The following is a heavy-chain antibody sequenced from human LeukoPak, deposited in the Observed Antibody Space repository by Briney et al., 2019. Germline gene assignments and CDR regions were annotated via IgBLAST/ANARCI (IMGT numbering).Heavy chain of an antibody. J-gene: IGHJ4*02. D-gene: IGHD2-8*01. CDR2: ISGSGGST. V-gene: IGHV3-23*01. CDR3: LNDRSGIKYVCHGDFYY. CDR1: GLIFSRYA. Sequence: PGGSLRLSCAASGLIFSRYAMSWVRQAPGKGLEWVSTISGSGGSTYYADSVKGRFTISRDNSKNTVSLQMNSLRDDDTDVYYLLNDRSGIKYVCHGDFYYWGQGTLVTVSS.